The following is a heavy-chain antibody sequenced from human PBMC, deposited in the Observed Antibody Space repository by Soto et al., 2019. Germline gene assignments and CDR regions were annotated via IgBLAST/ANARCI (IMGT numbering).Heavy chain of an antibody. CDR1: GFSFSLYE. CDR2: ISTSGSTK. CDR3: ARDGYGDPYYYYAMDV. Sequence: PGGSLRLSCAASGFSFSLYEMIWFRQAPGKGLEWVSYISTSGSTKYYADSVTGRFTISRDNAKNSVYLQMNSLRAEDTAVYSCARDGYGDPYYYYAMDVWGQGTTVTVSS. D-gene: IGHD4-17*01. J-gene: IGHJ6*02. V-gene: IGHV3-48*03.